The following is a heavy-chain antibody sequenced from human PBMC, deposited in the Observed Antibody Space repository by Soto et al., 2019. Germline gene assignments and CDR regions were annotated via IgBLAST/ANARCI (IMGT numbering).Heavy chain of an antibody. Sequence: QITLKESGPPLVKPTQTLTLTCTFSGFSLSTSGVGVGWIRQPPGKALEWLALIYWDDDKRYSPSLKSRLTITKDTSKNQVVLTMTNMDPVDTATYYCAHRAWGSSWSPAWYFDLWGRGTLVTVSS. CDR3: AHRAWGSSWSPAWYFDL. V-gene: IGHV2-5*02. D-gene: IGHD6-13*01. CDR1: GFSLSTSGVG. CDR2: IYWDDDK. J-gene: IGHJ2*01.